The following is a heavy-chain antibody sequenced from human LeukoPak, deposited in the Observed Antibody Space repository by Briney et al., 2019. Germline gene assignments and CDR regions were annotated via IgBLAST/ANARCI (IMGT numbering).Heavy chain of an antibody. CDR1: GFTFGDHY. Sequence: GGSLRLSCAASGFTFGDHYASWIRQAPGKGLEWVGRIKSNTDGGTTDYTAPVKGRFTISRDDSKNTLILQMDSLKTEDTAVYYCTTNLEGDTTMVVDHWGQGILVTVSS. CDR3: TTNLEGDTTMVVDH. D-gene: IGHD5-18*01. J-gene: IGHJ5*02. V-gene: IGHV3-15*01. CDR2: IKSNTDGGTT.